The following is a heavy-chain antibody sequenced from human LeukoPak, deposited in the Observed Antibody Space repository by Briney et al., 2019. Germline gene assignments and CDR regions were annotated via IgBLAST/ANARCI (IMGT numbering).Heavy chain of an antibody. J-gene: IGHJ5*02. CDR1: GYTFDDYA. CDR2: ISWNSGSI. V-gene: IGHV3-9*01. Sequence: GGSLRLSCEASGYTFDDYAMHWVRQAPGKGLEWVSGISWNSGSIGYADSVKGRFSISRDNGKNSLYLQMDSLTTEDTALYYCAKGAAAGLVDWFDPWGQGTLVTVSS. CDR3: AKGAAAGLVDWFDP. D-gene: IGHD6-13*01.